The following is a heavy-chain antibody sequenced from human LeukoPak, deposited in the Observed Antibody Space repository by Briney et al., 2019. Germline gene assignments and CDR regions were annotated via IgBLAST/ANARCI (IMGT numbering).Heavy chain of an antibody. CDR3: ASYGSGSYRFDP. CDR2: IHHSGST. CDR1: GGSISNYY. V-gene: IGHV4-59*06. Sequence: PSETLSLTCTVSGGSISNYYWSWIRQHPGKGLEWIGYIHHSGSTYYKPSLKSRVIISVDTSKNQFSLKLNSVTAADTAVYYCASYGSGSYRFDPWGQGTLVTVSS. D-gene: IGHD3-10*01. J-gene: IGHJ5*02.